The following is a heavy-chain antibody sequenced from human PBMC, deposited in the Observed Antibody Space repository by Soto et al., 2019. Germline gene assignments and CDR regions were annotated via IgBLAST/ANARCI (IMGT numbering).Heavy chain of an antibody. CDR2: INPSGGRT. D-gene: IGHD4-17*01. J-gene: IGHJ6*02. V-gene: IGHV1-46*01. CDR3: ARVPTVTTYYGMDV. CDR1: GYTFTSYY. Sequence: QVQLVHSGAAVKKPGASVKFSCKASGYTFTSYYMHWVRQAPAQGLEWMGIINPSGGRTSYAQKFQRRVTVTRDPSTSTVYMELCSLRSEDTAVYYCARVPTVTTYYGMDVWGQGNTVTV.